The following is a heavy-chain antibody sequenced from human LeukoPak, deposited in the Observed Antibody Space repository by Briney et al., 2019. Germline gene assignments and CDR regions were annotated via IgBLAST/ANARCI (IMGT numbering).Heavy chain of an antibody. J-gene: IGHJ4*02. CDR2: ISYDGSNK. D-gene: IGHD3-22*01. CDR3: ARDKGDYDTSGSLFVF. CDR1: GFTFSSYA. Sequence: GGSLRLSCAASGFTFSSYAMHWVRQAPGKGLEWVAVISYDGSNKYYADSVKGRFTVSRDNSKSTLYLQMDSLRAEDTAVYYCARDKGDYDTSGSLFVFGGQGTLVTISS. V-gene: IGHV3-30-3*01.